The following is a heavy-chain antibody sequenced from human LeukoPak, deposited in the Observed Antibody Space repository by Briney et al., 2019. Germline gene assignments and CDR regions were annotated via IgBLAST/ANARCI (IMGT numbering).Heavy chain of an antibody. D-gene: IGHD1-26*01. CDR1: GASISSGGYY. CDR3: ARGIVGAIFDY. CDR2: ILYSGST. Sequence: SQTLSLTCTVSGASISSGGYYWTWIRQFPGKGLEWIGYILYSGSTYYNPSLKSRVTMSVDTSKNQFSLKLSSVTAADTAVYYCARGIVGAIFDYWGQGTLVTVSS. J-gene: IGHJ4*02. V-gene: IGHV4-31*03.